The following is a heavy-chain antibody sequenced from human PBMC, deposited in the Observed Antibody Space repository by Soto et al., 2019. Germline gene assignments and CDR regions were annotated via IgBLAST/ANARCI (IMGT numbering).Heavy chain of an antibody. CDR1: GYTFTTYG. CDR3: ARGPTDYDDNSGAYFLDY. D-gene: IGHD3-22*01. V-gene: IGHV1-18*01. J-gene: IGHJ4*02. CDR2: ISTYNGNT. Sequence: QVQLVQSGAEVKKPGASVKVSCKASGYTFTTYGMSWVRQAPGQGLDWMGWISTYNGNTKYAERLQGRVTMTTDTTTSTAYMELRSLRSDDTAVYYCARGPTDYDDNSGAYFLDYWGQGTLVTVSS.